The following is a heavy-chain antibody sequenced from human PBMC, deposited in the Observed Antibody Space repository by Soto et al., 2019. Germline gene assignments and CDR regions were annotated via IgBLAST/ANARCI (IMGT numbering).Heavy chain of an antibody. CDR2: IYYSGTT. CDR1: GGSISSYY. V-gene: IGHV4-59*01. J-gene: IGHJ5*02. CDR3: ARTNGYYNNWFDP. D-gene: IGHD3-22*01. Sequence: SETRSLTCTVSGGSISSYYWSWIRQPPGKGLEWIGYIYYSGTTNNTAALKSRVTISVDTSKNQFSLKLSSVTAADTAVYYCARTNGYYNNWFDPWGQGTLVTVSS.